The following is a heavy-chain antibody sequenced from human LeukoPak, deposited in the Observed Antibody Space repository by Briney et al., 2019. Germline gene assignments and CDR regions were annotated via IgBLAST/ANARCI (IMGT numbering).Heavy chain of an antibody. CDR3: ARGTTVTTWVPYYYYYGMDV. Sequence: ASVKVSCKASGYTFTSYYMHWVRQAPGQGLEWMGIINPSGGSTSYAQKFQGRVTMTRDTSTSTVYMELSGLRSEDTAVYYCARGTTVTTWVPYYYYYGMDVWGQGTTVTVSS. D-gene: IGHD4-17*01. CDR1: GYTFTSYY. CDR2: INPSGGST. J-gene: IGHJ6*02. V-gene: IGHV1-46*01.